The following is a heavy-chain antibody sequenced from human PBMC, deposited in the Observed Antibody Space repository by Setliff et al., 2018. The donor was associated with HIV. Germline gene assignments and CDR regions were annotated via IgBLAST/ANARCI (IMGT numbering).Heavy chain of an antibody. CDR3: ARGDTRNYYGGDYFDY. D-gene: IGHD1-26*01. V-gene: IGHV4-59*01. CDR2: IYHSGNT. J-gene: IGHJ4*02. Sequence: SETLSLTCTVSGGSISGYFWNWIRQPPGKGLEWIGYIYHSGNTNYNPSLESRVSISVDTSKYQFSLKLSSVTAADTAVYYCARGDTRNYYGGDYFDYWGQGSLVTVSS. CDR1: GGSISGYF.